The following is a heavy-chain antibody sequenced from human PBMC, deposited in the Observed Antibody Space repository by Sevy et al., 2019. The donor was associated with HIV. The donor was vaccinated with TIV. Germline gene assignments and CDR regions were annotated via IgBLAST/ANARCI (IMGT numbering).Heavy chain of an antibody. Sequence: GGSLRLSCAASGFTFSSYAMHWVRQAPGKGVEWVAVISYDGSNKYYAHSVKGRFTISRDNSKNTLYLKMNSRRAEDTAVYYCARVEGVLEWLLTPYYYYYGMDVWGQGTTVTVS. CDR3: ARVEGVLEWLLTPYYYYYGMDV. CDR1: GFTFSSYA. V-gene: IGHV3-30*04. CDR2: ISYDGSNK. J-gene: IGHJ6*02. D-gene: IGHD3-3*01.